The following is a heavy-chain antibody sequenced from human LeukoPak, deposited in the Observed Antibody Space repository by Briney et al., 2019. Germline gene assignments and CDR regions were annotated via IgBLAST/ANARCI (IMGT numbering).Heavy chain of an antibody. CDR2: ISSSGSTI. J-gene: IGHJ3*02. V-gene: IGHV3-11*04. CDR3: AREVVRIAVADDAFDI. CDR1: GFTFSNAW. Sequence: GGSLRLSCAASGFTFSNAWMSWVRQAPGKGLEWVSYISSSGSTIYYADSVKGRFTISRDNAKNSLYLQMNSLRAEDTAVYYCAREVVRIAVADDAFDIWGQGTMVTVSS. D-gene: IGHD6-19*01.